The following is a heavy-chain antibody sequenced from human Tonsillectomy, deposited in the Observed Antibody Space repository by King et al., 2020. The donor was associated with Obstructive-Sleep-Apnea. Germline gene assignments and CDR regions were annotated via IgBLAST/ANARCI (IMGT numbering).Heavy chain of an antibody. D-gene: IGHD3-16*01. Sequence: VQLVESGGGLVKPGGSLRLSCAASGFTFSDYYMSWIRQAPGKGLEWISYISRSVTTIYHADSVKGRFTISRDNAKNSLYLQMNSLRAEDTAIYYCGRDYVNRERLGGGYWGQGTLVTVSS. J-gene: IGHJ4*02. CDR3: GRDYVNRERLGGGY. V-gene: IGHV3-11*01. CDR2: ISRSVTTI. CDR1: GFTFSDYY.